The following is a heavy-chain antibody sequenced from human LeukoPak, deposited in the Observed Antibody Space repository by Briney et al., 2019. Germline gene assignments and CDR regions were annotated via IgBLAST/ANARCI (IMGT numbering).Heavy chain of an antibody. CDR1: GGSLSSSNW. D-gene: IGHD4-17*01. Sequence: SGTLSLTCAVSGGSLSSSNWWSWVRPPPGKGLEWIGEIYHSGSTNYNPSLASRVTISLDTSKNQFSLTLSTGTPADTAVYYCARGSTVTGMRDADYFDYWGQGTLVTVSS. J-gene: IGHJ4*02. CDR3: ARGSTVTGMRDADYFDY. CDR2: IYHSGST. V-gene: IGHV4-4*02.